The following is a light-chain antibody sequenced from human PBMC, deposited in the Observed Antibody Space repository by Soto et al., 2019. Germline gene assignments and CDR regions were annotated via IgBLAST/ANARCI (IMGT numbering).Light chain of an antibody. CDR1: SSDVGGYNY. CDR2: EVS. CDR3: SSYTSSTFYV. J-gene: IGLJ1*01. Sequence: QSVLTQPASVSGSPGQPITISCTGTSSDVGGYNYVSWYQQHPGKAPKLMIYEVSNRPSGVSNRSSGSKSGNTASLTISGLQAEDEADYYCSSYTSSTFYVFGTGTSSPS. V-gene: IGLV2-14*01.